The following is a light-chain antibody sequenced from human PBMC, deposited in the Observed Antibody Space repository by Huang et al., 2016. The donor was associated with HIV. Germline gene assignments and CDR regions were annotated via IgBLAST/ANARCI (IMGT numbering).Light chain of an antibody. CDR2: VAS. Sequence: DIQMTQSQSSLSAFVGDTVTITCRASQVIGNSLAWYQQKPGRPPKLLIYVASTLQSGVPSRFSGSGSGTEFTLTISNLQTEDIATYYCQKYDSAPRTFGQGTRV. CDR1: QVIGNS. J-gene: IGKJ1*01. V-gene: IGKV1-27*01. CDR3: QKYDSAPRT.